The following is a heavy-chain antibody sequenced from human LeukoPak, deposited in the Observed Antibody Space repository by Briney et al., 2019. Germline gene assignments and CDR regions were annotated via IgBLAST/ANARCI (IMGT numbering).Heavy chain of an antibody. Sequence: ASVNVSFKASGYTFTIYAMNWVRQAPGQGLEGMGWINTNTGNPTYTQGFAGGFVFSLDTSVSTAYLQISSLKAEDTAVYYCARASGSDYWGQGTLVTVSS. V-gene: IGHV7-4-1*02. D-gene: IGHD7-27*01. J-gene: IGHJ4*02. CDR3: ARASGSDY. CDR2: INTNTGNP. CDR1: GYTFTIYA.